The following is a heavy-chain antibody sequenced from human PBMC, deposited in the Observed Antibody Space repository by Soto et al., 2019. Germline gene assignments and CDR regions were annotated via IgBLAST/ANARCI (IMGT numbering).Heavy chain of an antibody. CDR1: GFTVSNNY. CDR3: ARAFSSSSVHYMDV. V-gene: IGHV3-66*01. J-gene: IGHJ6*03. D-gene: IGHD6-6*01. CDR2: IYSGGIT. Sequence: PGGSLRLSCAASGFTVSNNYMSWVRQAPGKGLEWVSVIYSGGITYNADSVKGRFTISRDNAKNSLYLQMNSLRAEDTAVYYCARAFSSSSVHYMDVWGKGTTVTVSS.